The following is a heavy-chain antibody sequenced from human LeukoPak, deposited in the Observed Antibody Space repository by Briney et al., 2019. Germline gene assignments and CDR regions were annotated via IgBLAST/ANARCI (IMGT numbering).Heavy chain of an antibody. V-gene: IGHV1-2*02. J-gene: IGHJ4*02. CDR1: GYTFTGYY. CDR3: ASQGSRDGYNYPAYEPYFDY. D-gene: IGHD5-24*01. CDR2: INPNSGGT. Sequence: WASVKVSCKASGYTFTGYYMHWVRQAPGQGLEWMGWINPNSGGTNYAQKFQGRVTMTRGTSISTAYMELSRLRSDDTAVYYCASQGSRDGYNYPAYEPYFDYWGQGTLVTVSS.